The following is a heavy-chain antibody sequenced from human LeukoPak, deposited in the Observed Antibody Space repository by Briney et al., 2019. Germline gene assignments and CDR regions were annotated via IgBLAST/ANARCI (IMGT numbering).Heavy chain of an antibody. J-gene: IGHJ4*02. CDR1: GYTFTSYD. D-gene: IGHD4-17*01. CDR2: INPSGGST. CDR3: ARDPLHYGDYVDWDY. Sequence: ASVKVSCKASGYTFTSYDLHWVRQAPGQGLEWMGIINPSGGSTTYAQKFQGRVTMTRDMSTSTVYMELSSLRSEDTAVYYCARDPLHYGDYVDWDYWGQGTLVTVSS. V-gene: IGHV1-46*01.